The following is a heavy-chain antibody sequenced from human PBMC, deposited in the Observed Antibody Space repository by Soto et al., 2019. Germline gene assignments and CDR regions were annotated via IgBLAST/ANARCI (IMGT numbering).Heavy chain of an antibody. Sequence: QVQLVESGGGVVQPGRSLRLSCVASGFTFTSYGMHWVRQAPGKGLEWVAVIWYDGSKKYYADSVKGRFTISRDNSKNTLDLQMNSLRAEDTAVYYCARDYCGGDCYALDYWGQGTLVTVSS. J-gene: IGHJ4*02. CDR2: IWYDGSKK. V-gene: IGHV3-33*01. CDR3: ARDYCGGDCYALDY. CDR1: GFTFTSYG. D-gene: IGHD2-21*02.